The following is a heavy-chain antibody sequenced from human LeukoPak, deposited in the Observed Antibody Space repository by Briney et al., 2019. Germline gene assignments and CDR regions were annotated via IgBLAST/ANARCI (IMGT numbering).Heavy chain of an antibody. V-gene: IGHV3-7*01. J-gene: IGHJ1*01. D-gene: IGHD3-22*01. CDR3: ATYSSLNRREFQY. CDR2: TKTDGSEK. Sequence: GGSLRLSCESSGFTFSNYWMGWVRQAPGKGLQWVANTKTDGSEKYYVDSVKGRFTISRDNAKNSLYLQMNSLRAEDTAVYYCATYSSLNRREFQYWGQGTLLTVSS. CDR1: GFTFSNYW.